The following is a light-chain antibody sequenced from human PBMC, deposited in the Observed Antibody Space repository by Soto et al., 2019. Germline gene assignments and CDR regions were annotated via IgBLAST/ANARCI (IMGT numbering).Light chain of an antibody. V-gene: IGKV4-1*01. CDR3: QQSYSTPPYT. J-gene: IGKJ2*01. Sequence: DIVMTQSPDSLAVSLGERATINCKSSQSVLYSSNNKNYLAWYQHKPGQPPKLLISWASTRQSGVPDRFSGSGSGTDFTLTISNLQAEDVAVYYCQQSYSTPPYTFGPGTKLEIK. CDR2: WAS. CDR1: QSVLYSSNNKNY.